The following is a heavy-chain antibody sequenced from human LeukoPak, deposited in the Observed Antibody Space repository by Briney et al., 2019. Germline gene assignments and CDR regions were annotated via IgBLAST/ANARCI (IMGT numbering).Heavy chain of an antibody. CDR3: TGGSGTYRYHAMDV. D-gene: IGHD3-10*01. Sequence: GSLRLSCAASGFTFSSYTLSWVRQAPGKGLEWVTVISGSGGYAYYAGSVKGRFTGSRDDSKSTLYLQMISLRGDDTAVYYCTGGSGTYRYHAMDVWGQGTTVTVTS. V-gene: IGHV3-23*01. J-gene: IGHJ6*02. CDR2: ISGSGGYA. CDR1: GFTFSSYT.